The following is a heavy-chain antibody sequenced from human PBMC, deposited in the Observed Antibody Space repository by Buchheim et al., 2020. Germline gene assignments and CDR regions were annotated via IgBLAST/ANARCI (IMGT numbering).Heavy chain of an antibody. CDR3: ARDVGYCSSTTCYFDY. J-gene: IGHJ4*02. CDR1: GFTFSTYD. V-gene: IGHV3-13*01. Sequence: EMQLVESGGGLIQPGGSLRLSCAASGFTFSTYDMHWVRQGIGKGLEWVSGIGIGGDTYYSDSVKGRFTMSRDNAKNSLYLQMNSLRDEDTAVYYCARDVGYCSSTTCYFDYWGQGTL. CDR2: IGIGGDT. D-gene: IGHD2-2*01.